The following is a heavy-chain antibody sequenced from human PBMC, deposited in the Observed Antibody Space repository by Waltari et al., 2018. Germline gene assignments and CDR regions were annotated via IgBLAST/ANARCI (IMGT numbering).Heavy chain of an antibody. D-gene: IGHD1-26*01. CDR3: ARQTGTVGATTGAFEI. V-gene: IGHV4-4*07. CDR2: RYNGVNT. J-gene: IGHJ3*02. CDR1: GDSLSGYY. Sequence: QVQLQESGPGLVKPSETLSLSCTVSGDSLSGYYWTWIRQPAGKGPEWIGCRYNGVNTDDNPSRKGRVRMSVDTSRKQFSLKLTSVTAADTAVYWCARQTGTVGATTGAFEIWGQGTLVTVSS.